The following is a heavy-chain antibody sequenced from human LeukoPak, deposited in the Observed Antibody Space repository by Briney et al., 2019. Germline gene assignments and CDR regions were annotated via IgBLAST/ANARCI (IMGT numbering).Heavy chain of an antibody. CDR2: ISHSGSP. V-gene: IGHV4-38-2*02. CDR3: AREGRENIAIGVG. Sequence: SETLSLTCTVSGYSISSGYYWGWFRQTPGGGLEWIASISHSGSPYYNPSLKSRVTISEDLSRNVFSLTLNSVTAADAAVYYCAREGRENIAIGVGWGQGALVTVSS. CDR1: GYSISSGYY. J-gene: IGHJ4*02. D-gene: IGHD3-16*02.